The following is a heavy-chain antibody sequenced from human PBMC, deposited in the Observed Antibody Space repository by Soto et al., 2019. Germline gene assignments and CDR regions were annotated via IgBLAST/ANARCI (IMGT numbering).Heavy chain of an antibody. CDR1: GGSIRGGGYS. Sequence: SETLSLTCAVSGGSIRGGGYSWSWIRQPPGKGLEWIGEINHSGSTNYNPSLKSRVTISVDTSKNQFSLKLSSVTAADTAVYYCARDRYGDYLFDYWGQGTLVTVSS. V-gene: IGHV4-30-2*01. J-gene: IGHJ4*02. CDR3: ARDRYGDYLFDY. CDR2: INHSGST. D-gene: IGHD4-17*01.